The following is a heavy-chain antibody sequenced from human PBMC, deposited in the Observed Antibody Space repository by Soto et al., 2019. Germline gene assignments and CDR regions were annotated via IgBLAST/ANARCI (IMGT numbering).Heavy chain of an antibody. CDR3: ARMESFGSLNWFDP. Sequence: GASVKVSCKASGYTFTNNDVSWVRQATGQGLEWIGWMNPGSGDTGYAQKFQGRVTMTRDISIATAYMELNSLTSEDTAIYYCARMESFGSLNWFDPWGQGTMVTVYS. J-gene: IGHJ5*02. CDR1: GYTFTNND. CDR2: MNPGSGDT. V-gene: IGHV1-8*01. D-gene: IGHD5-18*01.